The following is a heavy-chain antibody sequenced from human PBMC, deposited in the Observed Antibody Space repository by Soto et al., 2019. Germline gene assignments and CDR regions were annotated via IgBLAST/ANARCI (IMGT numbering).Heavy chain of an antibody. CDR2: ISAYNGNT. D-gene: IGHD3-10*01. CDR1: GYTFTSYG. Sequence: QVQLVQSGAEVKKPGASVKVSCKASGYTFTSYGISWVRQAPGQGLEWMGWISAYNGNTNYAQKLQGRVTMTTDTSTSTAYMELRSLRSDDTAVHYCARNLEEEGITMVRGVITYWGQGTLVTVSS. CDR3: ARNLEEEGITMVRGVITY. J-gene: IGHJ4*02. V-gene: IGHV1-18*01.